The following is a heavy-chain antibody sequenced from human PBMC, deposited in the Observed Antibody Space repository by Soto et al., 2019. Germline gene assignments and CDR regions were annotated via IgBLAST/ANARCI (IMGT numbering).Heavy chain of an antibody. Sequence: SSETLSLTSTVSGGSISSGAYYWSWIRQPPGKGLEWIGEINHSGSTNYNPSLKSRVTISVDTSKNQFSLKLSSVTAADTAVYYCARGGRWLQIRYGMDVWGQGTTVTVSS. CDR2: INHSGST. CDR3: ARGGRWLQIRYGMDV. V-gene: IGHV4-39*07. CDR1: GGSISSGAYY. D-gene: IGHD5-12*01. J-gene: IGHJ6*02.